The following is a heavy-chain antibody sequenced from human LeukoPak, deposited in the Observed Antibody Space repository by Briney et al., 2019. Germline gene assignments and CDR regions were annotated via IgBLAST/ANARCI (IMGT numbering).Heavy chain of an antibody. Sequence: PSETLSLTCAVYGGSFSGYYWNWIRQPAGKGLEWIGRIYTSGTTDYNPSLRSRVTVSVDTSKNHFSLRLSSVTAADTAVYYCARGGPYDSGSFYFDYWGQGTLVSVSS. D-gene: IGHD1-26*01. CDR1: GGSFSGYY. J-gene: IGHJ4*02. V-gene: IGHV4-59*10. CDR3: ARGGPYDSGSFYFDY. CDR2: IYTSGTT.